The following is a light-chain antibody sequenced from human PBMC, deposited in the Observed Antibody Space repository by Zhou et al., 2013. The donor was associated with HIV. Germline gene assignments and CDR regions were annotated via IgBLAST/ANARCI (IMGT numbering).Light chain of an antibody. V-gene: IGKV1-5*03. CDR1: QSVSSW. J-gene: IGKJ4*01. CDR2: KAS. Sequence: DIQMTQSPSTLSASVGDRVTITCRASQSVSSWLAWYQKKPGRAPKLLIYKASSLEGGVPSRFSGSGSGTEFTLTISSLQPDDFATYSCQQYNSSPXTFGGGTKVEIK. CDR3: QQYNSSPXT.